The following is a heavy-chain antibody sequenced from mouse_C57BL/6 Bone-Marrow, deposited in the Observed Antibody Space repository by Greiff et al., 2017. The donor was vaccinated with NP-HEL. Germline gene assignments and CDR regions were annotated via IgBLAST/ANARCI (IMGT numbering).Heavy chain of an antibody. CDR3: ARPYYYGSSYGDWYFDV. Sequence: VKLQESGAELVRPGASVKLSCKASGYTFTDYYINWVKQRPGQGLEWIARIYPGSGNTYYNEKFKGKATLTAEKSSSTAYMQLSSLTSEDSAVYFCARPYYYGSSYGDWYFDVWGTGTTVTVSS. D-gene: IGHD1-1*01. CDR2: IYPGSGNT. J-gene: IGHJ1*03. CDR1: GYTFTDYY. V-gene: IGHV1-76*01.